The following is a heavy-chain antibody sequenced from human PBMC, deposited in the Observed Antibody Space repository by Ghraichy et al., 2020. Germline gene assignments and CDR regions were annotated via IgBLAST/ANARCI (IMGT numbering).Heavy chain of an antibody. CDR1: GLTLSNYA. V-gene: IGHV3-23*01. D-gene: IGHD2-21*02. J-gene: IGHJ5*02. CDR2: ITESGGST. Sequence: GGSLRLSCAASGLTLSNYAMTWVRQAPGKGLEWVSTITESGGSTYYADSVKGRFTISRDNSKNTLFLQMNSLRGEDTALYYCARRLVVTANDWFDPWGQGTLVTVSS. CDR3: ARRLVVTANDWFDP.